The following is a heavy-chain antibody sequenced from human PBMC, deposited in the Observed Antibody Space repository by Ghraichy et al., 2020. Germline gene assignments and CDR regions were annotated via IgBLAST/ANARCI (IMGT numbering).Heavy chain of an antibody. Sequence: ETLSLTCTVSGGSISSTSYYWSWIRQPPGKGLEWIGSVYYTGRTHYNPSLKSRVTISADTSKKQFSLKLSSVTAADTAVYYCARELSRYDFWSGYYRADYFYYGMDVGGQGTTVTVSS. D-gene: IGHD3-3*01. CDR2: VYYTGRT. CDR1: GGSISSTSYY. J-gene: IGHJ6*02. V-gene: IGHV4-39*07. CDR3: ARELSRYDFWSGYYRADYFYYGMDV.